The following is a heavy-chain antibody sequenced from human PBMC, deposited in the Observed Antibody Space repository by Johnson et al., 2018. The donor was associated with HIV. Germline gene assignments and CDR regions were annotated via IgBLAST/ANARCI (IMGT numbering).Heavy chain of an antibody. CDR1: GFTFSSYA. J-gene: IGHJ3*02. Sequence: QVQLVESGGGVVQPGRSLRLSCAASGFTFSSYAMHWVHQAPGKGLEWVAVISYDGNNKYYADSVKGRFTISRDNSKNTLSLQMNSLRPEDTAVYYCARDGGIGSTREDAFDIWGQGTMVIVSS. V-gene: IGHV3-30*03. D-gene: IGHD2-2*01. CDR3: ARDGGIGSTREDAFDI. CDR2: ISYDGNNK.